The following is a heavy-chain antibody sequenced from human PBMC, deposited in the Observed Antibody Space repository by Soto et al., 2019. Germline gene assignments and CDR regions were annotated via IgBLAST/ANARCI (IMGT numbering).Heavy chain of an antibody. CDR2: ISGGGGDT. CDR1: GFSYSSYA. Sequence: PGGSLRLSCAASGFSYSSYALSWVRQAPGKGLEWVSSISGGGGDTSYADSVRGRFTISRDNSRYTLYLQMNSLRADDAAVYYCVRSLTWYSEADYWGQGALVTVSS. D-gene: IGHD6-13*01. J-gene: IGHJ4*02. CDR3: VRSLTWYSEADY. V-gene: IGHV3-23*01.